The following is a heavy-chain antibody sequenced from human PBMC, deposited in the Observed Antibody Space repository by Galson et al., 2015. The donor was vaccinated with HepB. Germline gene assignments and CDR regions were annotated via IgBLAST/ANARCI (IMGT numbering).Heavy chain of an antibody. CDR3: ARDLPGVYDYIWGSYLQYKPNWFDP. D-gene: IGHD3-16*02. CDR2: INTNTGNP. V-gene: IGHV7-4-1*02. Sequence: SVKVSCKASGYTFTSYAMNWVRQAPGQGLEWMGWINTNTGNPAYAQGFTGRFVFSLDTSVSTAYLQISSLKAEDTAVYYCARDLPGVYDYIWGSYLQYKPNWFDPWGQGTLVTVSS. CDR1: GYTFTSYA. J-gene: IGHJ5*02.